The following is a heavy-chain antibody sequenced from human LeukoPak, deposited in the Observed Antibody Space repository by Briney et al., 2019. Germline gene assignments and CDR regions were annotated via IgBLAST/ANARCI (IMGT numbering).Heavy chain of an antibody. J-gene: IGHJ4*02. D-gene: IGHD6-19*01. CDR3: ARDVEVGGIDY. CDR1: GYTFADCY. Sequence: ASVKVSCKASGYTFADCYVHWVRQAPGQGLGWMGWINPNGGGTKYAQRFQGRVTMTRDTSISTAYMELSRLRSDDTAVYYCARDVEVGGIDYWGQGTLVTVSS. V-gene: IGHV1-2*02. CDR2: INPNGGGT.